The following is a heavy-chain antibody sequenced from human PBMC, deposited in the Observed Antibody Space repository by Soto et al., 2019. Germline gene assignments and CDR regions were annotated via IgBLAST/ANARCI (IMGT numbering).Heavy chain of an antibody. D-gene: IGHD2-21*01. J-gene: IGHJ5*01. CDR3: ARSDGYNFNWLDS. CDR2: ISAYNGNT. V-gene: IGHV1-18*01. CDR1: GYTFTSYG. Sequence: QVQLVQSGAEVKKPGASVKVSCKASGYTFTSYGISWVRQAPGQGLEWMGWISAYNGNTGYAQKFQGRLTMTRDTALSVAHMELSSLRNEDTAVYYCARSDGYNFNWLDSWGQGTLVTVSA.